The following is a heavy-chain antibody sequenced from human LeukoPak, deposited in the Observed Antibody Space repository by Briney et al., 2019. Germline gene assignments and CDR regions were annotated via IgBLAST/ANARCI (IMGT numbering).Heavy chain of an antibody. CDR3: ARDNSGYDSGDAFDI. V-gene: IGHV1-18*01. J-gene: IGHJ3*02. CDR2: ISAYNGNT. D-gene: IGHD5-12*01. Sequence: ASVKVSCKASGYTFTSYGISWVRQAPGQGLEWMGWISAYNGNTNYAQKLQGRVTMTTDTSTSTAYMELRSLRSDDTAVYYCARDNSGYDSGDAFDIWGQGTMVTVSS. CDR1: GYTFTSYG.